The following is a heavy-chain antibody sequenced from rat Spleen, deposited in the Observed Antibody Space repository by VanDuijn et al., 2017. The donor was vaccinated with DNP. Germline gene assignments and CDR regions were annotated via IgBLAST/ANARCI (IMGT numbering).Heavy chain of an antibody. D-gene: IGHD4-3*01. CDR2: VSLDGGRA. V-gene: IGHV5-22*01. CDR3: TRYYSGYNFFDY. J-gene: IGHJ2*01. Sequence: EVQLVESGGGLVQPGRSLKLSCAASGFPFSDFYMAWVRQTPTKGLEWVAYVSLDGGRAYYGDSVRGRFTISRDNVESTLYLQMNSLTSEDMATYYCTRYYSGYNFFDYWGQGVMVTVSS. CDR1: GFPFSDFY.